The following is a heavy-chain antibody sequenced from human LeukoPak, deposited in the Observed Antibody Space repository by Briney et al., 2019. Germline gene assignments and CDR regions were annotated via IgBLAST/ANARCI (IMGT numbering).Heavy chain of an antibody. CDR3: AKTTGYSSGWVDY. D-gene: IGHD6-19*01. CDR1: GFTVTSSA. CDR2: ISGGGGIT. V-gene: IGHV3-23*01. Sequence: GGSLRLSCAASGFTVTSSAVSWVRQAPGKGLKWVSDISGGGGITYYADSVKGRFTISRDSSKNTLYLQMNSLRAEDTAIYYCAKTTGYSSGWVDYWGQGTLVTVSS. J-gene: IGHJ4*02.